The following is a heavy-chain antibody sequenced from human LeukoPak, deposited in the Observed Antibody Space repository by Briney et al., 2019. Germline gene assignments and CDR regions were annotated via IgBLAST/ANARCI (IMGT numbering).Heavy chain of an antibody. D-gene: IGHD3-22*01. CDR3: ARSRGDYYDSSGYYYFGY. CDR2: INPSGGST. Sequence: ASVKVSCKASGYTFTSYYMHWVRQAPGQGLEWMGIINPSGGSTSYAQKFQGRDTMTRDTSTSTVYMELSSLRSEDTAVYYCARSRGDYYDSSGYYYFGYWGQGTLVTVSS. CDR1: GYTFTSYY. J-gene: IGHJ4*02. V-gene: IGHV1-46*01.